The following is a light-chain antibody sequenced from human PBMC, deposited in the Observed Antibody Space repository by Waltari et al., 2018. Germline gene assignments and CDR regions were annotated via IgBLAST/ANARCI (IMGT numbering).Light chain of an antibody. CDR3: YSGDDKNGL. CDR1: VLPKYY. Sequence: YELTQPPSVSVSLGQPAKITCSGDVLPKYYAHWYQQKPGQAPLVVIYKDSERPSGVPERFSGSSSGTTVTLTISGAQAEDEADYYCYSGDDKNGLFGGGTRLTVL. CDR2: KDS. V-gene: IGLV3-27*01. J-gene: IGLJ2*01.